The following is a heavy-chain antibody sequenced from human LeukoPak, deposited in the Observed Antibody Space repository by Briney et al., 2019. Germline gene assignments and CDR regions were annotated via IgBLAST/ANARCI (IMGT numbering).Heavy chain of an antibody. Sequence: GAPVKVSCKASGYTFTSYDINWVRQATGQGLEWMGWMNPNSGNTGYAQKFQGRVTITRNTSISTAYMELSSLRSEDTAVYYCAREGGGTYYLDFWGQGTLVTVSS. V-gene: IGHV1-8*03. J-gene: IGHJ4*02. CDR2: MNPNSGNT. CDR1: GYTFTSYD. D-gene: IGHD1-26*01. CDR3: AREGGGTYYLDF.